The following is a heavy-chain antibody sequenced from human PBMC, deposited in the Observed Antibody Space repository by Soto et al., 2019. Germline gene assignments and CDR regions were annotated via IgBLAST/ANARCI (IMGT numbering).Heavy chain of an antibody. Sequence: QVQLVQSGAEVKKPGASVKVSCKASGYTFTSYGISWVRQAPGQGLEWMGWISAYNGNTNYAQKLQARGTMTTDTSASTAYMELRSLRSDDTAVSYWARDTAAAGIFDYWGQGTLVTVSS. V-gene: IGHV1-18*01. J-gene: IGHJ4*02. CDR3: ARDTAAAGIFDY. CDR2: ISAYNGNT. CDR1: GYTFTSYG. D-gene: IGHD6-13*01.